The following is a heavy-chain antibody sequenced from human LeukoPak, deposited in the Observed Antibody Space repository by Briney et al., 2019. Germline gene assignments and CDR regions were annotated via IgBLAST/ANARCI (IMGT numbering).Heavy chain of an antibody. V-gene: IGHV3-66*02. CDR3: ARGSSLAAVARGFDY. D-gene: IGHD6-19*01. J-gene: IGHJ4*02. Sequence: GGSLRLSCAASGFTVSSNYMGWVRQAPGKELDWVSVIYSGGTAYYADSVKGRFTISRDSSKNILHLQMDSLTVDDTALYYCARGSSLAAVARGFDYWGQGTLVTVSS. CDR1: GFTVSSNY. CDR2: IYSGGTA.